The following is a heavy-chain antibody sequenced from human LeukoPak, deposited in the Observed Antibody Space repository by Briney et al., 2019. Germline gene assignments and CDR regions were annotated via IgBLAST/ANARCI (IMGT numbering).Heavy chain of an antibody. CDR1: GYTFTSYD. V-gene: IGHV7-4-1*02. D-gene: IGHD6-13*01. J-gene: IGHJ3*02. CDR3: AKDPPYTSTWPDALDS. Sequence: ASVKVSCKASGYTFTSYDISWLRQAPGQGLEWMGWINTNTGNPTYAQGFTGRFVFSLDTSVSTAYLEISSLKAEDTAVYFCAKDPPYTSTWPDALDSWGQGTMVTVSS. CDR2: INTNTGNP.